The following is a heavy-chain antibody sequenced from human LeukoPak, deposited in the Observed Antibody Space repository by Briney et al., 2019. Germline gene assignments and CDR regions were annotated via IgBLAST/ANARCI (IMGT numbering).Heavy chain of an antibody. D-gene: IGHD2-2*02. J-gene: IGHJ5*02. CDR3: ARSVAVVPATIGWFDR. Sequence: SVKVSCKASGGTFGNYAISWLRQAPGQGLECMGGIIPLFGTAHYAQKFQGRVTITTDESTNTAYMELSSLRSEDTAVYYCARSVAVVPATIGWFDRWGQGTLVTVSS. CDR2: IIPLFGTA. CDR1: GGTFGNYA. V-gene: IGHV1-69*05.